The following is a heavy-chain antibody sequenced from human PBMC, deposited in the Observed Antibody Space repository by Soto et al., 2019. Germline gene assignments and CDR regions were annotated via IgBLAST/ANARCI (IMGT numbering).Heavy chain of an antibody. D-gene: IGHD3-10*01. CDR2: IYYSGST. V-gene: IGHV4-59*08. CDR1: GGSISSYY. J-gene: IGHJ4*02. CDR3: ARQVPGPYCSGSYFDY. Sequence: QVQLQESGPGLVKPSETLSLTCTVSGGSISSYYWSWIRQPPGKGLEWIGYIYYSGSTNYNPSLKSRVTISVDTSKNQFSMKLSSVAAADTAVYYCARQVPGPYCSGSYFDYWGQGTLVTVSS.